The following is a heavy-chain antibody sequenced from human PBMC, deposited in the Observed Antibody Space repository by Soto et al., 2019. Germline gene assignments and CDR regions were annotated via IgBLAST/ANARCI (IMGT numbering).Heavy chain of an antibody. Sequence: SETLSLTCTVSGGSISSGGYYWSWIRQHPGKGLEWIGYIYYSGSTYYNPSLKSRVTISVDTSKNQFSLKLSSVTAADTAVYYYARESGGGDFWSGYTYYYYGMDVWGQGTTVTVSS. V-gene: IGHV4-31*03. CDR3: ARESGGGDFWSGYTYYYYGMDV. D-gene: IGHD3-3*01. CDR2: IYYSGST. CDR1: GGSISSGGYY. J-gene: IGHJ6*02.